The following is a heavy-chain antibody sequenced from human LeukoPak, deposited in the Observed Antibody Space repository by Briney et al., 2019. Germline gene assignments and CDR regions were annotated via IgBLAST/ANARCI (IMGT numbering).Heavy chain of an antibody. Sequence: ASVKVSCKASGYTFTRYDINWVRQATGQGLEWMGWMNPKSGNTGHAQKFQGRVTITRDTSISTVYMELSSLRSEDTAVYYCARGFQTDYWGQGTLVTVSS. V-gene: IGHV1-8*03. CDR2: MNPKSGNT. CDR1: GYTFTRYD. J-gene: IGHJ4*02. CDR3: ARGFQTDY.